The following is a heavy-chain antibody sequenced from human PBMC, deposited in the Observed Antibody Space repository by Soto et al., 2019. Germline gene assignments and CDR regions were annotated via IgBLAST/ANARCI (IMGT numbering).Heavy chain of an antibody. CDR1: GDTFSTYS. CDR2: IVPIIDTA. D-gene: IGHD3-16*02. J-gene: IGHJ6*02. Sequence: QVQLVQSGSEVKKPGSSVKVSCEASGDTFSTYSISWVRQAPGQGLEWMGGIVPIIDTADYAPKYQGRVTIIADESTSTVYMELSSLRSEDTAVYFCCYTVTLTDNYYGLEVWGQGTTVTVPS. CDR3: CYTVTLTDNYYGLEV. V-gene: IGHV1-69*01.